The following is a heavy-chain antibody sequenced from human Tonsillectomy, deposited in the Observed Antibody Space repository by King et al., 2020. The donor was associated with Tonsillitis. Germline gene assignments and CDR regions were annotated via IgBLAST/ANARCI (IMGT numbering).Heavy chain of an antibody. V-gene: IGHV3-7*04. CDR3: ARDQGYSSFDF. CDR1: GCTYSASW. D-gene: IGHD2-21*01. J-gene: IGHJ4*02. CDR2: TKREGSEN. Sequence: VQLVESGGGLVQPGGNLRLSCVASGCTYSASWMTWVRQAPGKGLEWVATTKREGSENWYGDAVKGRFTISRDNAKNSLYLQMNSLRAEDTAVYYCARDQGYSSFDFWGQGTLVTVSS.